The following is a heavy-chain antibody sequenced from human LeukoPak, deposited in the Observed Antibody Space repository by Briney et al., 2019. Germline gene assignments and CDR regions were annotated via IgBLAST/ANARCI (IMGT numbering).Heavy chain of an antibody. D-gene: IGHD2-15*01. CDR2: IFFIVGT. J-gene: IGHJ2*01. CDR1: GGSISVDY. CDR3: ARDRGLWYFDL. Sequence: RSETLCVTREVPGGSISVDYWRWIRQRPREGLGWIAHIFFIVGTTNNPSLKSRVAISSDTSKNQFSLKLSSVPAADTAVYYCARDRGLWYFDLWGRGTLVTVYS. V-gene: IGHV4-59*01.